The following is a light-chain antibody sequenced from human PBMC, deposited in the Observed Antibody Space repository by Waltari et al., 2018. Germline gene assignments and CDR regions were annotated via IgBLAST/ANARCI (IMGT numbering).Light chain of an antibody. CDR1: QSLLHSNGYND. CDR2: WAS. V-gene: IGKV2-28*01. CDR3: QQYYGSPSLT. J-gene: IGKJ4*01. Sequence: DIVMTQSPLSLPVTPGEPASISCRSSQSLLHSNGYNDLDWYLQKPGQSPKLLIYWASTRESGVPDRFSGSGSGTDFTLTISSLQAEDVAVYFCQQYYGSPSLTFGGGTK.